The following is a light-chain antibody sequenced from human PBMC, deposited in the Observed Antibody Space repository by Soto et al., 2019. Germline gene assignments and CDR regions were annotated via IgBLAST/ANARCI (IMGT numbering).Light chain of an antibody. CDR1: QGISSS. J-gene: IGKJ4*01. V-gene: IGKV1-9*01. CDR2: GAS. Sequence: DIQLTQSPSFLSASVGDRVTITCRASQGISSSLAWFQQKPGKVPNLLIYGASTLHSGVPSRFSGSGSGTEFTLTISSLQPEDFATDYCQQFNSYPLTFGEGTKVEIK. CDR3: QQFNSYPLT.